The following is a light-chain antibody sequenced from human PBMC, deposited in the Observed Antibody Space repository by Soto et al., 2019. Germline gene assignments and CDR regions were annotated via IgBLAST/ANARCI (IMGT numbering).Light chain of an antibody. V-gene: IGLV1-40*01. CDR3: QSYDSSLNGFVV. CDR1: SSNIGAGYE. CDR2: GNS. J-gene: IGLJ2*01. Sequence: QSVLTQPPSVSGAPGQRVTISCTGSSSNIGAGYEVHWYQRLPGTAPKLLIYGNSNRPSGVPDRFSGSKSGTSASLAITGHQAEDEADYYCQSYDSSLNGFVVFGGGTQLTVL.